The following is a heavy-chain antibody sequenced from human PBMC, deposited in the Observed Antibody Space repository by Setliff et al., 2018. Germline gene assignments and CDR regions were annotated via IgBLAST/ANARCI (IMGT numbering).Heavy chain of an antibody. J-gene: IGHJ6*03. CDR2: IYANGNT. CDR3: ARGRLREGLLHYYYYHMDV. Sequence: SETLSLTCTVSGGSITSYYWSWIRQPVGKGLEWIGRIYANGNTNYNSSLKSRVTMSVDTSKNQFSLRLSSVTAADTAVYYCARGRLREGLLHYYYYHMDVWGKGTTVTVSS. CDR1: GGSITSYY. D-gene: IGHD3-22*01. V-gene: IGHV4-4*07.